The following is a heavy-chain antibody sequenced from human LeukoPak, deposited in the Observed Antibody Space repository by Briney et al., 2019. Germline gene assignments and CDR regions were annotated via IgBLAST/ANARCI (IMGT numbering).Heavy chain of an antibody. Sequence: PGGSLRLSCAASGFTFSSYSMNWVRQAPGKGLEWVSSISSSSSYIYYADSVKGRFTISRDNAKNSLYLQMNSLRAEDTAVYYCARARAAMAVPWNYWGQGTLATVSS. J-gene: IGHJ4*02. D-gene: IGHD6-25*01. V-gene: IGHV3-21*01. CDR3: ARARAAMAVPWNY. CDR1: GFTFSSYS. CDR2: ISSSSSYI.